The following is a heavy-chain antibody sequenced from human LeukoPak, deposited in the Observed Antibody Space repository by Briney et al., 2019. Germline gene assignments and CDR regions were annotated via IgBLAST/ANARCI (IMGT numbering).Heavy chain of an antibody. Sequence: ASVKVSCKASGYTFTSYGISWVRQAPGQGLEWMGWISAYNGNTNYAQKLQGRVTMTTDTSTSTAYMELRSLRSDDTAVYYCARDRVRGPRTYYYGPGSLGNDAFDIWGQGTMVTVSS. V-gene: IGHV1-18*01. J-gene: IGHJ3*02. CDR1: GYTFTSYG. D-gene: IGHD3-10*01. CDR3: ARDRVRGPRTYYYGPGSLGNDAFDI. CDR2: ISAYNGNT.